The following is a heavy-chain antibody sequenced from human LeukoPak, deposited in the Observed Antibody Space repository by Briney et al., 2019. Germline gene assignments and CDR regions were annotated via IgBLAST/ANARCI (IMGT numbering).Heavy chain of an antibody. J-gene: IGHJ4*02. Sequence: SETLSLTCAVYGGSFSGYYWSWIRQPPGKGLEWIGGINHSGSTNYNPSLKSRVTISVDTSKNQFSLKLSSVTAADTAVYYCARGRRLGNMNDYWGQGTLVTVSS. V-gene: IGHV4-34*01. D-gene: IGHD3-16*01. CDR1: GGSFSGYY. CDR2: INHSGST. CDR3: ARGRRLGNMNDY.